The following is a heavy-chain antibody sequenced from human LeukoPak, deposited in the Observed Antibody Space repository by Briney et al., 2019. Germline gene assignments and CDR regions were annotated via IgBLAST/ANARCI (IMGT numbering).Heavy chain of an antibody. V-gene: IGHV3-53*01. Sequence: GGSLRLSCAASGFTVSSNYMSWVRQAPGKGLEWVSVIYSGGSTYYADSVKGRFTISRDNSKNTLYLQMNSLRAEDTAVCYCASLSSSGYLGPVDYWGQGTLVTVSS. J-gene: IGHJ4*02. CDR3: ASLSSSGYLGPVDY. D-gene: IGHD3-22*01. CDR2: IYSGGST. CDR1: GFTVSSNY.